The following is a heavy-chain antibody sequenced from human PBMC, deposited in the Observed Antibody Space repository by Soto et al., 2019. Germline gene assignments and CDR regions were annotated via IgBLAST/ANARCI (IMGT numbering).Heavy chain of an antibody. CDR3: ARHRGATYYYDSSGYLDAFDN. CDR1: GGSISRSSYY. D-gene: IGHD3-22*01. CDR2: IYYSGST. J-gene: IGHJ3*02. V-gene: IGHV4-39*01. Sequence: SEPLSLTCTVSGGSISRSSYYWGWIRQPPGKGLEWIGSIYYSGSTYYNPSLKSRVTISVDTSKNQISLKLSSVTAADTAVYYCARHRGATYYYDSSGYLDAFDNWGQGTMVTVS.